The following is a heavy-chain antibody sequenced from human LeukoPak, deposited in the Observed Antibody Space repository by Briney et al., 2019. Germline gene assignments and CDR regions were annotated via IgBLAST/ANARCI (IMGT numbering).Heavy chain of an antibody. CDR2: ISGSGGST. D-gene: IGHD3-10*01. J-gene: IGHJ4*02. CDR1: RLTLCGYA. V-gene: IGHV3-23*01. CDR3: AKGGVRGVITSYFDY. Sequence: GGSLSLSSAASRLTLCGYAISTVGRAPRHQLEGCTAISGSGGSTCYADSVKGRFTISRDNSKNTLYLQMNSLRAEDTAVYYCAKGGVRGVITSYFDYWGQGTLVTVSS.